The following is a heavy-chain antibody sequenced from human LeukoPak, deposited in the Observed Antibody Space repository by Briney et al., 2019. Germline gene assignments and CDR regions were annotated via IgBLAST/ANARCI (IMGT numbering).Heavy chain of an antibody. V-gene: IGHV1-18*01. CDR3: ARITYDFWSGYYMPDDP. CDR1: GGTFSNYA. D-gene: IGHD3-3*01. Sequence: ASVKVSCKASGGTFSNYAINWVRQAPGHGLEWMGWISIYNGNTDYAQKLRGRVTMTTDTSTSTAYMELRSLRSDDTAVYYCARITYDFWSGYYMPDDPWGQGTLVTVSS. J-gene: IGHJ5*02. CDR2: ISIYNGNT.